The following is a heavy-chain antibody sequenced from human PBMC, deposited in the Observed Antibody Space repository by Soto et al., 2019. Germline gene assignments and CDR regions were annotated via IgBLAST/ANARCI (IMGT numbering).Heavy chain of an antibody. CDR2: ISSSGSTI. CDR3: AGTYYDFWSGYGAFDI. Sequence: PGGSLRLSCAASGFTFSDYYMSWIRQAPGKGLEWVSYISSSGSTIYYADSVKGRFTISRDNAKNSLYLQMNSLRAEDTAVYYCAGTYYDFWSGYGAFDIWGQGTMVTVSS. CDR1: GFTFSDYY. J-gene: IGHJ3*02. V-gene: IGHV3-11*01. D-gene: IGHD3-3*01.